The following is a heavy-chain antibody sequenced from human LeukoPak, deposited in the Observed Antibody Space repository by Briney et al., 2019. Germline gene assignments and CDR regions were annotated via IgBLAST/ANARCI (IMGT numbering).Heavy chain of an antibody. CDR1: GFTFSDYY. V-gene: IGHV3-11*01. CDR2: ISNSGTTI. D-gene: IGHD6-13*01. Sequence: GGSLRLSCAASGFTFSDYYMSWIRQAPGKGLEWISYISNSGTTIYYADSVKGRFTISRDNTKNSLYLQMNSLRAEDTAVYYCARDFLAAAATIDYWGQGTLVTVSS. CDR3: ARDFLAAAATIDY. J-gene: IGHJ4*02.